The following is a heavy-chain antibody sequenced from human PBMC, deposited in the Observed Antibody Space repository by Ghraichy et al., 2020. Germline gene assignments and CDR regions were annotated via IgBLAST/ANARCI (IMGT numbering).Heavy chain of an antibody. CDR3: ARGGSPRTTGTTPYYMDV. J-gene: IGHJ6*03. V-gene: IGHV4-34*01. CDR1: GGSFSGYY. CDR2: INHSGST. D-gene: IGHD1-1*01. Sequence: SETLSLTCAVYGGSFSGYYWSWIRQPPGKGLEWIGEINHSGSTNYNPSLKSRVTISVDTSKNQFSLKLSSVTAADTAVYYCARGGSPRTTGTTPYYMDVWGKGTTVTVSS.